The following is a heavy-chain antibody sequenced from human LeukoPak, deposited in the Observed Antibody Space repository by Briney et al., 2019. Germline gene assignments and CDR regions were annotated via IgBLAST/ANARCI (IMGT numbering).Heavy chain of an antibody. J-gene: IGHJ6*03. Sequence: KPSETXSLTCAVYGGSFSGYYWSWVRQPPGKGLEWIGEINHIGSTNYNPSLKSRVTISVATSKNHFSLKLSSVTAADTAVYYCARGRITMVRGVYNMDVWGKGTTVTVSS. D-gene: IGHD3-10*01. CDR2: INHIGST. CDR3: ARGRITMVRGVYNMDV. CDR1: GGSFSGYY. V-gene: IGHV4-34*01.